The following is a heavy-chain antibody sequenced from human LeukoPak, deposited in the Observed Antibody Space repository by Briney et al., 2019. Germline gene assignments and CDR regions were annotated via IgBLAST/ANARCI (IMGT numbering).Heavy chain of an antibody. CDR1: GFTFSSYW. CDR3: ARDSTLYYYYYYMDV. Sequence: GGSLRLSCAASGFTFSSYWMSWVRQAQGKGLEWVATKKQDGSEKYYVDSVKGRFTISRDNAKNSLYLQMNSLRAEDTAVYYCARDSTLYYYYYYMDVWGKGTTVTVSS. V-gene: IGHV3-7*01. J-gene: IGHJ6*03. CDR2: KKQDGSEK.